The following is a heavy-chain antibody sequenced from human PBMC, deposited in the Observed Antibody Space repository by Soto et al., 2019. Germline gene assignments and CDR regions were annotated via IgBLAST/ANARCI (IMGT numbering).Heavy chain of an antibody. Sequence: GASVKVSCKASGYTFNRYAIRWVRQAPGQGLEWMGWISAYNGNTNYAQKLQGRVARSTDTYTNTAYMELRSLRSDDTAVYFCARLYYYDSSGYYYVEDFWGQGTLVTVSS. CDR3: ARLYYYDSSGYYYVEDF. J-gene: IGHJ4*02. D-gene: IGHD3-22*01. CDR2: ISAYNGNT. V-gene: IGHV1-18*01. CDR1: GYTFNRYA.